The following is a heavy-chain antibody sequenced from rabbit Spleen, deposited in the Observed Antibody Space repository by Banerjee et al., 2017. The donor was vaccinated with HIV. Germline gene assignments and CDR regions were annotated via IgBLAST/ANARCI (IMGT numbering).Heavy chain of an antibody. D-gene: IGHD1-1*01. V-gene: IGHV1S45*01. CDR3: ARDTSSSFSSYGMDL. J-gene: IGHJ6*01. CDR2: IDAGSSGFT. Sequence: QEQLEESGGDLVKPGASLTLTCIASGVSFSVSSYMCWVRQAPGKGLEWIACIDAGSSGFTYAASWAKGRFTISKPSSTTVTLQMTSLTAADTATYFCARDTSSSFSSYGMDLWGPGTLVTAS. CDR1: GVSFSVSSY.